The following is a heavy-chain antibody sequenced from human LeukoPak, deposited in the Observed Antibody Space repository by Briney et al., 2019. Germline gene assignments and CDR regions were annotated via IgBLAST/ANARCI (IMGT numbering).Heavy chain of an antibody. V-gene: IGHV3-13*01. Sequence: GGSLRLSCTASGFTLGSHDMHWVRQIPGQGLEWVAAVSSGIHAFFADSVQGRFTVSREDARNSLYLQMNSLRAGDTAVYYCVREARGYHYTYFDYWGQGTLVTVSS. CDR3: VREARGYHYTYFDY. CDR2: VSSGIHA. J-gene: IGHJ4*02. D-gene: IGHD5-18*01. CDR1: GFTLGSHD.